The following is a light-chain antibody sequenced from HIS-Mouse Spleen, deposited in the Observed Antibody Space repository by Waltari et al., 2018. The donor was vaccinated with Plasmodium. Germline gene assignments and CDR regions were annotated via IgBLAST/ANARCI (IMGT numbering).Light chain of an antibody. CDR3: QQYNNWSFT. CDR2: GAS. J-gene: IGKJ3*01. V-gene: IGKV3-15*01. Sequence: EIVMTQSPATLSVSPGERAPLPCRASQRVSSNLAWYQQKPGQAPRLLIYGASTRATGIPARFSGSGSGTEFTLTISSLQSEDFAVYYCQQYNNWSFTFGPGTKVDIK. CDR1: QRVSSN.